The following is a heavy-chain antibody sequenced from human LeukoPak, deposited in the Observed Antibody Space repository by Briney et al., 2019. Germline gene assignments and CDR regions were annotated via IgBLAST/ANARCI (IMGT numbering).Heavy chain of an antibody. V-gene: IGHV1-46*01. CDR3: ARGYCSSTSCYTFDY. J-gene: IGHJ4*02. CDR2: INLSGGST. D-gene: IGHD2-2*01. CDR1: GYTFTSYY. Sequence: ASVKVSCKASGYTFTSYYMHWVRQAPGQGLEWMGIINLSGGSTSYAQKFQGRVTMTRDTSTSTVYMELSSLRSEDTAVYYCARGYCSSTSCYTFDYWGQGTLVTVSS.